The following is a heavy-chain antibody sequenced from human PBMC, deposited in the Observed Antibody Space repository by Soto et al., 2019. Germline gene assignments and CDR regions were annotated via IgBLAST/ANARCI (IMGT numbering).Heavy chain of an antibody. CDR1: GFTFSSYG. Sequence: VGSLRLSCAASGFTFSSYGMHWVRQAPGKGLEWVAVISYDGSNKYYADSVKGRFTISRDNSKNTLYLQMNSLRAEDRAVYYCAEEGRWLQSSNNWFDPWGQGTLVTVSS. CDR3: AEEGRWLQSSNNWFDP. D-gene: IGHD5-12*01. CDR2: ISYDGSNK. V-gene: IGHV3-30*18. J-gene: IGHJ5*02.